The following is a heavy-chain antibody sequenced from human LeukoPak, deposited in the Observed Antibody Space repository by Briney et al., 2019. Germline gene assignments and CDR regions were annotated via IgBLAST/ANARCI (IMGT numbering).Heavy chain of an antibody. CDR2: ISGTGALK. CDR3: ARDFVNSGYYFDY. Sequence: SGGSLRLSCVASGFTFSDYSRNWGRQAPGKGLEWVSGISGTGALKYYADWVKGGFTGSRDDARNSLYLQMNSLRAEDTALYSCARDFVNSGYYFDYWGQGTLVTVSS. D-gene: IGHD3-22*01. V-gene: IGHV3-21*01. J-gene: IGHJ4*02. CDR1: GFTFSDYS.